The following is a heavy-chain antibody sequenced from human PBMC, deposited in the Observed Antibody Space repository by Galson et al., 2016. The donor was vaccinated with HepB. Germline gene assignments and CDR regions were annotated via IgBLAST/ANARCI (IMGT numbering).Heavy chain of an antibody. CDR2: IIHSGTT. CDR1: GGTFSGYF. CDR3: ARARYQLLDDRQSHYYYGMDV. V-gene: IGHV4-34*12. J-gene: IGHJ6*02. D-gene: IGHD2-2*01. Sequence: SETLSLTCTVSGGTFSGYFWSWVRRPPGKGLEWIGEIIHSGTTNYNPSLKSRVAISVDTSKNQFSLRLSSVTAADTAVYYCARARYQLLDDRQSHYYYGMDVWGQGTRVTVPS.